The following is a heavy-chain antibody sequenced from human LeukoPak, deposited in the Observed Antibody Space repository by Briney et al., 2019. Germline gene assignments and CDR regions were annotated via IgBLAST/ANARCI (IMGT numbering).Heavy chain of an antibody. D-gene: IGHD6-19*01. J-gene: IGHJ4*02. CDR1: GFTFSSYA. CDR3: ARDQGIAVAGTIDY. Sequence: PGGSLKLSCAAPGFTFSSYAMSWVRQAPGKGLEWVSYISSSGSTIYYADSVKGRFTISRDNAKNSLYLQMNSLRAEDTAVYYCARDQGIAVAGTIDYWGQGTLVTVSS. V-gene: IGHV3-48*04. CDR2: ISSSGSTI.